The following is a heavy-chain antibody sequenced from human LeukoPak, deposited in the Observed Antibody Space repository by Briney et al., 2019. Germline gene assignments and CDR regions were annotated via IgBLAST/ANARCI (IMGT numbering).Heavy chain of an antibody. D-gene: IGHD2-15*01. J-gene: IGHJ4*02. V-gene: IGHV4-34*01. CDR2: INHSGST. Sequence: ASETLSLTCAVYGGSFSGYYWSWIRQPPGKGLEWIGEINHSGSTNYNPSLKSRVTISVDTSKNQFSLKLSSVTAADTAVYYCARGLVCSGGSCHLRTYYFDYWGQGTLVTVSS. CDR3: ARGLVCSGGSCHLRTYYFDY. CDR1: GGSFSGYY.